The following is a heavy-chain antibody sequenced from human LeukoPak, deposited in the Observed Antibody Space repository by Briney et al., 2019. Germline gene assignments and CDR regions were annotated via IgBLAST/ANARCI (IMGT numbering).Heavy chain of an antibody. V-gene: IGHV3-13*01. D-gene: IGHD1-26*01. CDR2: IGTAGDT. Sequence: GGSLRLSCATSGFTFSNHAMRWVRQPTGKGLEWVSAIGTAGDTFYPGSVKGRFTISRENAKNSLSLQMNSLRAEDTAVYYCVRQQTPHGNFDYWGQGTLVTVSS. CDR3: VRQQTPHGNFDY. J-gene: IGHJ4*02. CDR1: GFTFSNHA.